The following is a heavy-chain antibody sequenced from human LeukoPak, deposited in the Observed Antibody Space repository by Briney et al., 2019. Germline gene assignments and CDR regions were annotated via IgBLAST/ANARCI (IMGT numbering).Heavy chain of an antibody. CDR1: GFTFSSYS. Sequence: GGSLRLSCAASGFTFSSYSMNWVRQAPGKGLEWVSSISSSSSYIYYADSVKGRFTISRDNAKNSLYLQVNSLRAEDTAVYYCARGSRLGVAERDAFDIWGQGTMVTVSS. CDR3: ARGSRLGVAERDAFDI. J-gene: IGHJ3*02. CDR2: ISSSSSYI. V-gene: IGHV3-21*01. D-gene: IGHD3-3*01.